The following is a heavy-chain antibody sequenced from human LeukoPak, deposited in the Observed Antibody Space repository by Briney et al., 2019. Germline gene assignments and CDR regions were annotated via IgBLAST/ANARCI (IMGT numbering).Heavy chain of an antibody. CDR3: ARDIGYYDSSGYPRDAFDI. CDR2: IYTSGST. V-gene: IGHV4-4*07. Sequence: SEILSLTCTVSGGSISSYYWSWIRQPAGKGLEWIGRIYTSGSTNYNPSLKSRVTMSVDTSKNQFSLKLSSVTAADTAVYYCARDIGYYDSSGYPRDAFDIWGQGTMVTVSS. CDR1: GGSISSYY. J-gene: IGHJ3*02. D-gene: IGHD3-22*01.